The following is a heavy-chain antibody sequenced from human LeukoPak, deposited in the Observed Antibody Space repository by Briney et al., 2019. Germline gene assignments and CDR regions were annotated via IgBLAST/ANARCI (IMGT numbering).Heavy chain of an antibody. V-gene: IGHV1-69*01. CDR2: IIPICGTE. J-gene: IGHJ2*01. Sequence: SVKVSCKASGRTFSSYAIRWVRQAPGQGLEWMGEIIPICGTENYAQKFQSRVTITADATTSTAYMELSSLRAEDTAVYYCAREGSAGTWYFDLWGRGTLVTVSS. CDR3: AREGSAGTWYFDL. CDR1: GRTFSSYA. D-gene: IGHD6-13*01.